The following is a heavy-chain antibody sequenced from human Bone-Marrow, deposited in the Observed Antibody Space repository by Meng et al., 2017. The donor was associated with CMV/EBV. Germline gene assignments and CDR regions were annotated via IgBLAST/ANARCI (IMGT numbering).Heavy chain of an antibody. CDR2: INHSGST. J-gene: IGHJ6*02. D-gene: IGHD4/OR15-4a*01. CDR1: GGSFSGYY. V-gene: IGHV4-34*01. CDR3: TLGLWWHGMDV. Sequence: SETLSLTCAVYGGSFSGYYWSWIRQPPGKGLEWIGEINHSGSTNYNPSLKSRVTISVDTSKNQFSLTLSSVTAADTAVYYCTLGLWWHGMDVWGQGTTVTVSS.